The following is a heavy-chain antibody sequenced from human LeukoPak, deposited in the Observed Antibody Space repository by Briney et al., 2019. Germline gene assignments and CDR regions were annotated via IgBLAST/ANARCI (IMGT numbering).Heavy chain of an antibody. V-gene: IGHV4-39*07. D-gene: IGHD4-17*01. CDR3: ARETTVTTCYDY. J-gene: IGHJ4*02. Sequence: SETLSLTCTVSGGSVSSSSYYWGWIRQPPGKGLEWIGSIYYSGSTYYNPSLKSRVTISVDTSKNQFSLKLSSVTAADTAVYYCARETTVTTCYDYWGQGTLVTVSS. CDR1: GGSVSSSSYY. CDR2: IYYSGST.